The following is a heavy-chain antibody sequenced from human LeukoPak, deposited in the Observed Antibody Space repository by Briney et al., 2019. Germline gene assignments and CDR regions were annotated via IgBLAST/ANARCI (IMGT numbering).Heavy chain of an antibody. V-gene: IGHV4-59*08. Sequence: PSETLSLTCTVSGGSISSYYWSWIRQPPGKGLEWIGYIYYRGSTNYNPSLKSRVTISVDTSKNQFSLKLSSVTAADTAVYYCARGVSYYDSSGYYNEYFQHWGQGTLVTVSS. J-gene: IGHJ1*01. D-gene: IGHD3-22*01. CDR2: IYYRGST. CDR1: GGSISSYY. CDR3: ARGVSYYDSSGYYNEYFQH.